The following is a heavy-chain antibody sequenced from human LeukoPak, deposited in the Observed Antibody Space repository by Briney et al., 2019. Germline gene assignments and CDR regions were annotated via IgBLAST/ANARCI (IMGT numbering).Heavy chain of an antibody. CDR1: GGSFSSYY. CDR3: ARGPPARELELRGFSHDY. Sequence: SETLSLTCAVYGGSFSSYYWSWIRQPPGKGLEWIGEINHSGSTNYNPSLKSRVTISVDTSKNQFSLKLSSVTAADTAVYYCARGPPARELELRGFSHDYWGQGTLVTVSS. CDR2: INHSGST. V-gene: IGHV4-34*01. J-gene: IGHJ4*02. D-gene: IGHD1-7*01.